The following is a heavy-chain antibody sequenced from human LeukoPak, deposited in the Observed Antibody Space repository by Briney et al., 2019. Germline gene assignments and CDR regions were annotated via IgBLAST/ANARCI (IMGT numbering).Heavy chain of an antibody. Sequence: TSVTVSLTCAVYGGSFSGYYWRWIRKPPGKGLEGSGKINSGERANYSPSLNSRATISADTSKNQFSLKLSSVTAADTAVYCCARLNDYGDYWGQGTLVTVSS. V-gene: IGHV4-34*01. CDR2: INSGERA. CDR1: GGSFSGYY. CDR3: ARLNDYGDY. J-gene: IGHJ4*02.